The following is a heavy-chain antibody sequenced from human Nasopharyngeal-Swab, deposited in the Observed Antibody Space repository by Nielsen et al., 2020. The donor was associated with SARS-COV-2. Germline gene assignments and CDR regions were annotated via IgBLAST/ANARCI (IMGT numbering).Heavy chain of an antibody. J-gene: IGHJ6*02. V-gene: IGHV3-21*01. CDR2: ISSSSSYI. D-gene: IGHD3-3*01. CDR1: GFTFIIYD. CDR3: ARDGLDYDFWSAYFMDV. Sequence: GESLKIACASSGFTFIIYDFNWFRQSPGKGLGWVSSISSSSSYIYYADSVKGRFTISRDNAKNSLYLQMNSLRAEDTAVYYCARDGLDYDFWSAYFMDVWGQGTTVTVSS.